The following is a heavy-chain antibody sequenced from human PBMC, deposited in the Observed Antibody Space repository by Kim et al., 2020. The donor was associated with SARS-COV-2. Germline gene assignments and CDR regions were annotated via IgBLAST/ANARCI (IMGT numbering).Heavy chain of an antibody. V-gene: IGHV3-7*01. Sequence: GGSLRLSCAASGFTFSNYSMNWVRQAPGKGLEWVAIISQDGSETQYMDSVKGRFTISRDNARNSLFLQMKSLRAEDTAMYYCARDFGYCSGGVCYTPLDYWGRGTLVTVSS. CDR2: ISQDGSET. CDR1: GFTFSNYS. CDR3: ARDFGYCSGGVCYTPLDY. J-gene: IGHJ4*02. D-gene: IGHD2-8*02.